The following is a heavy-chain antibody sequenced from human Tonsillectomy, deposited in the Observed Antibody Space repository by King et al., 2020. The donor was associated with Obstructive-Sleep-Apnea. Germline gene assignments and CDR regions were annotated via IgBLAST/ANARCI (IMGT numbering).Heavy chain of an antibody. J-gene: IGHJ4*02. Sequence: VQLVESGGGVVQPGRSLRLSCAASGFTFSSYAMHWVRQAPGKGLEGVAVISYDGSNKYYADSVKGRITISRDHSKNTLYLQMNSLRAEDTAVYYCARDPGGSNYYFDYWGQGTLVTVSS. D-gene: IGHD1-26*01. CDR3: ARDPGGSNYYFDY. V-gene: IGHV3-30-3*01. CDR2: ISYDGSNK. CDR1: GFTFSSYA.